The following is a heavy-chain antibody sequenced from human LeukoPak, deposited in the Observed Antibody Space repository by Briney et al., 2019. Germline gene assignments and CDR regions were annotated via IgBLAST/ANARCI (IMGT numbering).Heavy chain of an antibody. CDR2: LAYDGTNK. Sequence: PGGSLRLSCAASGFTFASYAMHWVRQPPGKGLEWVTLLAYDGTNKQYADSVKGRFTISRDNSQNTVDLQMDSLRAEDTAVYYCARETGIAAIDYWGQGTLVTVSS. V-gene: IGHV3-30*04. CDR1: GFTFASYA. J-gene: IGHJ4*02. CDR3: ARETGIAAIDY. D-gene: IGHD6-13*01.